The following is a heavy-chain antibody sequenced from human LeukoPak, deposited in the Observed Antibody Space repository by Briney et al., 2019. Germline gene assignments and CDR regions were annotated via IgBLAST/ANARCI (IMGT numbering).Heavy chain of an antibody. CDR2: SNPNSGGT. CDR3: ARGEYSYGLGLD. Sequence: ASVKVSCKASGYTFTGYYMHWVRQAPGQGLEWMGRSNPNSGGTNYAQKFQGRVTMTRDTSISTAYMELSRLRSDDTAVYYCARGEYSYGLGLDWGQGTPVTVSS. CDR1: GYTFTGYY. V-gene: IGHV1-2*06. J-gene: IGHJ4*02. D-gene: IGHD5-18*01.